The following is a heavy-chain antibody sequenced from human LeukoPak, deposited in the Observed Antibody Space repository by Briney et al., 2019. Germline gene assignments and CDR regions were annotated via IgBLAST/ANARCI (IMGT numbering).Heavy chain of an antibody. Sequence: GGSLRLSCAASGFTFSRCGMHWVRQAPGKGLEWVSLISYGVSDKYYAYSVRGRFTISRDNSMKMAYLQMNSLRTEDTAIYFCAKDGDWTFDIWGQGTTVTVSS. CDR1: GFTFSRCG. D-gene: IGHD2-21*01. CDR3: AKDGDWTFDI. CDR2: ISYGVSDK. J-gene: IGHJ3*02. V-gene: IGHV3-30*18.